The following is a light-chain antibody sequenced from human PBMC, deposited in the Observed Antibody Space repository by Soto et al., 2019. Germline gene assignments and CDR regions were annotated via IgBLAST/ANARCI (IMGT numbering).Light chain of an antibody. CDR2: WAS. CDR1: QSVLYSSNNKNY. V-gene: IGKV4-1*01. Sequence: DIVMTQSPDSLAVSLGERATINCKSSQSVLYSSNNKNYLAWYQQKPGQPPKLLIYWASTRESGVPDRFSGSGSWTDFTLTISSLQAEDVAVYYCQQYYSTLFTFGGGTKVEIK. J-gene: IGKJ4*01. CDR3: QQYYSTLFT.